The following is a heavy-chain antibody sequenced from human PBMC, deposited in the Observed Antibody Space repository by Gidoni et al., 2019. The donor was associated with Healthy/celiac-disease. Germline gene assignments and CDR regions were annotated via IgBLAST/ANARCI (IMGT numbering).Heavy chain of an antibody. CDR3: AKDQRITIFGVVIG. V-gene: IGHV3-30*18. CDR1: GFHFSSYG. D-gene: IGHD3-3*01. J-gene: IGHJ4*02. Sequence: QVQLVESGGGVVQPGRSLRLSCAASGFHFSSYGIHWVRQAPGKGLEWVAVISYDGINKYYADSVKGRFTISRDNSKNTLYLQMNSLRAEDTAVYYCAKDQRITIFGVVIGWGQGTLVTVSS. CDR2: ISYDGINK.